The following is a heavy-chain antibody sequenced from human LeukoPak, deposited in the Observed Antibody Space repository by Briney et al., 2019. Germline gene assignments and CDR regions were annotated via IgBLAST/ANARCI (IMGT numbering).Heavy chain of an antibody. J-gene: IGHJ6*02. V-gene: IGHV3-7*03. CDR2: IKQDGSEK. CDR1: GFTFSSYW. Sequence: GGSLRLSCAASGFTFSSYWMSWVRQAPGKGLEWVANIKQDGSEKYYVDSVKGRFTISRDNAKNSLYLQMNSLRAEDTAVYYCARGDTVTPWGDYYYGMDVWGQGTTVTVSS. CDR3: ARGDTVTPWGDYYYGMDV. D-gene: IGHD4-17*01.